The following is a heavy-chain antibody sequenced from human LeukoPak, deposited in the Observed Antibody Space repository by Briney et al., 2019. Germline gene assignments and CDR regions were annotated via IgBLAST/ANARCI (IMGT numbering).Heavy chain of an antibody. CDR3: ARTSYSSSWY. J-gene: IGHJ4*02. CDR2: IYSGGST. V-gene: IGHV3-53*01. CDR1: GFTFSNAW. Sequence: GGSLRLSCAASGFTFSNAWMSWVRQAPGKGLEWVSVIYSGGSTYYADSVKGRFTISRDNSKNTLYLQMNSLRAEDTAVYYCARTSYSSSWYWGQGTLVTVSS. D-gene: IGHD6-13*01.